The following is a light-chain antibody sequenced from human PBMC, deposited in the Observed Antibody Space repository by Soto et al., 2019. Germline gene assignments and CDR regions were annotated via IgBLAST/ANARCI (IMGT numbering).Light chain of an antibody. Sequence: QSALTQPASVSGSPGQSITISCTGTSSDVGGYNYVSWHQQHPGKAPKLMIYDVSNRPSGVSNRFSGSKSGNTASLTISGLQAEDEADYYCSSYTSSSIPHVIFGGGTKLIVL. V-gene: IGLV2-14*01. CDR3: SSYTSSSIPHVI. CDR2: DVS. CDR1: SSDVGGYNY. J-gene: IGLJ2*01.